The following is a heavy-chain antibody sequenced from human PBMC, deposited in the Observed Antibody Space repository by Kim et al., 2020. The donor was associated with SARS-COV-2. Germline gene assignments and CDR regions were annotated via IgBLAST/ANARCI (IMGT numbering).Heavy chain of an antibody. D-gene: IGHD5-18*01. V-gene: IGHV2-5*01. CDR3: AHATAMVPFDY. CDR2: K. J-gene: IGHJ4*02. Sequence: KRYSPSLKSRLTITKDTYKNPVVLTMTNMDPVDTATYYCAHATAMVPFDYWGQGTLVTVSS.